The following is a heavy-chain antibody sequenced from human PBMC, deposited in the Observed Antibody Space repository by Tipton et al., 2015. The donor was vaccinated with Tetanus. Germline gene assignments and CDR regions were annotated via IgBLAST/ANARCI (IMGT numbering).Heavy chain of an antibody. V-gene: IGHV5-51*01. J-gene: IGHJ4*02. CDR1: GYTFNNYW. D-gene: IGHD4-17*01. CDR2: IFPGVCDI. CDR3: ARGRAPTALSYYFDS. Sequence: QLVQSGAEVKKPGESLEISCKGFGYTFNNYWIGWVRQVPGKGPEWVGMIFPGVCDIRYSPSFQGRVTISADKSITTAYLQWSSLKASDTAMYYCARGRAPTALSYYFDSWGQGTLVTVSS.